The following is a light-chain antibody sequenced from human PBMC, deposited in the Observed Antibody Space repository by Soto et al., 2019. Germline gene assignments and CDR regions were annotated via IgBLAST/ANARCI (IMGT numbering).Light chain of an antibody. CDR3: TSYATSSTFI. V-gene: IGLV2-14*01. Sequence: QSVLTQPASVSGSPGQSITISCSGTSSDVGGYKYVSCYQQHPGKAPKLMIYEVSNRSSGVYNRFSGSKSGNTASLTISGLQAEDEADYYCTSYATSSTFIFGGGTK. CDR2: EVS. J-gene: IGLJ2*01. CDR1: SSDVGGYKY.